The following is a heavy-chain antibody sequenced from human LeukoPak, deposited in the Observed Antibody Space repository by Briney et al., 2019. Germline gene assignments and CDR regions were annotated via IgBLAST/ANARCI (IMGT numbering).Heavy chain of an antibody. D-gene: IGHD2-2*02. CDR3: ARERGSCSSANCYTSDAFDI. J-gene: IGHJ3*02. Sequence: ASVKVSCKASGYTFTGYYMHWVRQAPGQGLEWMGWINPNSGGTNYAQKFQGWVTMTRDTSISTAYMELSRLRSDDTAVYYCARERGSCSSANCYTSDAFDIWGQGTMISVSS. CDR1: GYTFTGYY. V-gene: IGHV1-2*04. CDR2: INPNSGGT.